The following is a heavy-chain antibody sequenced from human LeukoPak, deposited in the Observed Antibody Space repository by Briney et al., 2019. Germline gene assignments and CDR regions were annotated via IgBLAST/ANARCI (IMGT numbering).Heavy chain of an antibody. D-gene: IGHD6-6*01. CDR1: GYTFTSYA. Sequence: VASAKVSCKASGYTFTSYAMNWVRQAPRQGVEWMEWINTNTGNPTYAQGFTGRFVFSLDTSVSTAYLHISSLKAEDTAVYYCARGPVPGLFDYWGQGTLVTVPS. V-gene: IGHV7-4-1*02. CDR2: INTNTGNP. CDR3: ARGPVPGLFDY. J-gene: IGHJ4*02.